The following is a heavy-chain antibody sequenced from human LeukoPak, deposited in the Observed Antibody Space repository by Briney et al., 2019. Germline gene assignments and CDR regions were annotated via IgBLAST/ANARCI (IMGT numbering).Heavy chain of an antibody. Sequence: ASVKVSCKASGYTFTGYYMHWVRQAPGQGLEWMGRIIPILGIANYAQKFQGRVTITADKSTSTAYMELSSLRSEDTAVYYCARDLGGYSYGGYYYYGMDVWGQGTTVTVSS. CDR3: ARDLGGYSYGGYYYYGMDV. V-gene: IGHV1-69*04. D-gene: IGHD5-18*01. J-gene: IGHJ6*02. CDR2: IIPILGIA. CDR1: GYTFTGYY.